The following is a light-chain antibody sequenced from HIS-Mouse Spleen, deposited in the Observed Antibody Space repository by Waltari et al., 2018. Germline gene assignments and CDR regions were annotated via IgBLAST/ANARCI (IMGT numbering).Light chain of an antibody. CDR2: EGS. CDR1: SSYVGSYNL. V-gene: IGLV2-23*01. J-gene: IGLJ2*01. CDR3: CSYAGSSTVV. Sequence: QSALTQPASVSGSPGQSLTISCTGTSSYVGSYNLVSWYQQHPGKAPKLMIYEGSKRPSGVSNRFSGSKSGNTASLTISGLQAEDEADYYCCSYAGSSTVVFGGGTKLTVL.